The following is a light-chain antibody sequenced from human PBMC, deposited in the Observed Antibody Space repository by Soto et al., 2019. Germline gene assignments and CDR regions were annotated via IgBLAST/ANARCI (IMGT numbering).Light chain of an antibody. J-gene: IGKJ4*01. CDR2: AAS. CDR1: QGISNY. Sequence: DIQMTQSPSSLSASVGDRATITCRASQGISNYLAWYQQIPGKVPKLLISAASTLQSGVRTRFSSGVSRTYFTLTISSLQPEDVATYFLQKYSYGPTFGRGTKVESK. CDR3: QKYSYGPT. V-gene: IGKV1-27*01.